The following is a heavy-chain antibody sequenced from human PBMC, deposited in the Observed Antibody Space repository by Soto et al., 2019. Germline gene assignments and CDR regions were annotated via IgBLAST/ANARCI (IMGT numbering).Heavy chain of an antibody. CDR2: IYYSGST. CDR3: ARQTITFGGVAFDY. J-gene: IGHJ4*02. Sequence: LSLTCTVSGGSISSGGYYWSWIRQHPGKGLEWIGYIYYSGSTYYNPSLKSRVTISVDTSKNQFSLKLSSVTAADTAVYYCARQTITFGGVAFDYWGQGTLVTVSS. V-gene: IGHV4-31*03. D-gene: IGHD3-16*01. CDR1: GGSISSGGYY.